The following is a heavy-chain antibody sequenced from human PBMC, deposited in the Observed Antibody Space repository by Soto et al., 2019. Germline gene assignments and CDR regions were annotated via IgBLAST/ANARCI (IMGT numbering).Heavy chain of an antibody. CDR1: GFTFSSYS. CDR2: ISSSSSTI. Sequence: LRPSCAASGFTFSSYSMNWVRQAPGKGLEWVSYISSSSSTIYYADSVKGRFTISRDNAKNSLYLQMNSLRDEDTAVYYCARSPRVTTVTGYGMDVWGQGTTVTVSS. CDR3: ARSPRVTTVTGYGMDV. J-gene: IGHJ6*02. V-gene: IGHV3-48*02. D-gene: IGHD4-4*01.